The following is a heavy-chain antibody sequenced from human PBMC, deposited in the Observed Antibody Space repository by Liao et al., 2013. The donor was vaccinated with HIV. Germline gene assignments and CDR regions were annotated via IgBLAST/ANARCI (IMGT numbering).Heavy chain of an antibody. Sequence: QVQLQQWGAGLLKPSETLSLTCAVYVGSFSSHYWSWIRLPAEKGLEWLGRISASGSTAYNPSLKSRVTISVDTSRNHFSLKLRSVTAADTAVYYCARDWYAGNYGDAFDIWGQGTMVTVSS. J-gene: IGHJ3*02. CDR2: ISASGST. CDR3: ARDWYAGNYGDAFDI. D-gene: IGHD1-26*01. V-gene: IGHV4-59*10. CDR1: VGSFSSHY.